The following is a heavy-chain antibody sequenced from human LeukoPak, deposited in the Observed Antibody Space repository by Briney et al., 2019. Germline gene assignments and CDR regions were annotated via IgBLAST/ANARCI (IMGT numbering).Heavy chain of an antibody. Sequence: SVKVSCKASGGTFSSYAISWVRQAPRQGLEWMGGIIPIFGTANYAQKFQGRVTITADESTSTAYMELSSLRSEDTAVYYCARATSGYCSGGSCYQFDYWGQGTLVTVSS. CDR2: IIPIFGTA. V-gene: IGHV1-69*13. J-gene: IGHJ4*02. CDR3: ARATSGYCSGGSCYQFDY. CDR1: GGTFSSYA. D-gene: IGHD2-15*01.